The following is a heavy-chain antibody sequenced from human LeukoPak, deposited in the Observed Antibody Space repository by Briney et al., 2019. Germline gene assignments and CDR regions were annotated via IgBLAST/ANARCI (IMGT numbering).Heavy chain of an antibody. D-gene: IGHD3-22*01. Sequence: ASVKVSCKASGYTFTSYGISWVRQAPGQGLEWMGWISAYNGNTNYAQKLQGRVTMTTGTSTSTAYMELRSLRSDDTAVYYCARVPTYYYDSSGYYDYWGQGTLVTVSS. CDR2: ISAYNGNT. CDR1: GYTFTSYG. J-gene: IGHJ4*02. V-gene: IGHV1-18*01. CDR3: ARVPTYYYDSSGYYDY.